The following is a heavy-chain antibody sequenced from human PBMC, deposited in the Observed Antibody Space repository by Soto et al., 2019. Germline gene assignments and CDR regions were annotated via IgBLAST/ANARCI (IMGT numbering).Heavy chain of an antibody. Sequence: SETLSLTCTVSGGSISSGDYYWSWIRQPPGKGLEWIGYIYYSGSTYYNPSLKSRVTISVDTSKNHFSLKLSSVTAAATAVYYYSSGGCRNYGVDSWGQGTLVTVSS. V-gene: IGHV4-30-4*01. CDR2: IYYSGST. CDR1: GGSISSGDYY. D-gene: IGHD4-17*01. J-gene: IGHJ4*02. CDR3: SSGGCRNYGVDS.